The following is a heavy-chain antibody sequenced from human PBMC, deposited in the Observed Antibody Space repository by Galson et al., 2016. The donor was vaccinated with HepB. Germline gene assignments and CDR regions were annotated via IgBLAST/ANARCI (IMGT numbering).Heavy chain of an antibody. V-gene: IGHV3-33*01. CDR1: GFTFDTYG. D-gene: IGHD1-1*01. Sequence: SLRLSCAVSGFTFDTYGIHWVRQAPGKRLQWVAVVWNAGDIHSYADSVKGRFTTSRDKSKNMVFLHMDSLRVDDTSLYYCAGDRGQGSQLDSWGQGTLVGVSS. CDR3: AGDRGQGSQLDS. CDR2: VWNAGDIH. J-gene: IGHJ1*01.